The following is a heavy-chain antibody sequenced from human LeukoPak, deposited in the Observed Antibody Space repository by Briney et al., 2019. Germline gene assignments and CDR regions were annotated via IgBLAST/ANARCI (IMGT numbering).Heavy chain of an antibody. CDR2: IYPGDSDT. CDR3: AVLASGYSNSLDF. D-gene: IGHD6-13*01. Sequence: GESLKVSCKGSGYSFTTSWIAWVRQMPGKGLEWMGIIYPGDSDTRYSPSFQGQVTISVDKSISTAYLHWSSLKASDSAMYYCAVLASGYSNSLDFWGQGTLVTVSS. V-gene: IGHV5-51*01. J-gene: IGHJ4*02. CDR1: GYSFTTSW.